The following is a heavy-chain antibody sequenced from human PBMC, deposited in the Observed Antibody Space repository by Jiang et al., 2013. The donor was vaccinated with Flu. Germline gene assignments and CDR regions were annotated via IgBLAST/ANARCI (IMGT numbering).Heavy chain of an antibody. V-gene: IGHV4-39*01. Sequence: GPGLVKPSETLSLTCIVSGGSISSTEYYWGWIRQPPGKGLEWIGSIYDSGSTYHNPSLKSRVTISVDTSKNQFSLRLRSVTAADTAVYYCARVRSSSSWFNYWGQGTLVTVSS. CDR3: ARVRSSSSWFNY. CDR1: GGSISSTEYY. J-gene: IGHJ4*02. CDR2: IYDSGST. D-gene: IGHD6-6*01.